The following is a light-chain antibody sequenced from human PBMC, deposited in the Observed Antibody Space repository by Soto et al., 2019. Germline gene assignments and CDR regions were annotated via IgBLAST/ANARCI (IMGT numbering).Light chain of an antibody. CDR1: QDISSY. CDR3: QQSYSTLFT. Sequence: DIQMTQSPSSLSASVGDRVTITCRASQDISSYLNWYQQKPGKAPKLLIYAASTLHSGVPSRFSCSESGTDFTLTISSLQPEEFATYYCQQSYSTLFTFGPGTKVDIK. V-gene: IGKV1-39*01. J-gene: IGKJ3*01. CDR2: AAS.